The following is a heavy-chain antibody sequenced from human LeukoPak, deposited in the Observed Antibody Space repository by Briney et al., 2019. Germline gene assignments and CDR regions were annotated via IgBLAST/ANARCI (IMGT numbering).Heavy chain of an antibody. CDR2: IFYSGST. CDR3: ARVGGPPLNMDV. J-gene: IGHJ6*03. Sequence: SETLSLTCTVSGGSISTSNYYWGWIRQPPGKGLEWIGNIFYSGSTYYNPSLKSRVTISVDTSKNQFSLKLSSVTAADTAVYYCARVGGPPLNMDVWGKGTTVTISS. CDR1: GGSISTSNYY. V-gene: IGHV4-39*07.